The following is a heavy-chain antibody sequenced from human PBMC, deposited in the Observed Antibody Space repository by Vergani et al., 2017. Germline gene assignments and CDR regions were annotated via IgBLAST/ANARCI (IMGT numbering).Heavy chain of an antibody. Sequence: QVQLVQSGAEVKKPGSSVKVSCKASGYTFTSYGISWVRQAPGQGLEWMGWISAYNGNTNYAQKLQGRVTMTTGTSTSTAYMDLRSLRSDDTAVYYCARGLRYDYDSSGLPHFDYWGQGTLVTVSS. CDR2: ISAYNGNT. V-gene: IGHV1-18*01. CDR3: ARGLRYDYDSSGLPHFDY. CDR1: GYTFTSYG. D-gene: IGHD3-22*01. J-gene: IGHJ4*02.